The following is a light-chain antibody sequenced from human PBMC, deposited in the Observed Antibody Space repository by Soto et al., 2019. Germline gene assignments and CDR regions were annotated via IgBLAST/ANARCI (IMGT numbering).Light chain of an antibody. J-gene: IGKJ5*01. V-gene: IGKV1-16*02. CDR1: QGINNY. CDR3: QQYNSYPHT. Sequence: DIQMTQSPSSLSASIGDSVTITCRASQGINNYLAWFQQKPGRAPKSLIYAASSLQSGVQSKFSRSGAGTDFALTINSLQPEGSATYYWQQYNSYPHTFGHGTRLEIK. CDR2: AAS.